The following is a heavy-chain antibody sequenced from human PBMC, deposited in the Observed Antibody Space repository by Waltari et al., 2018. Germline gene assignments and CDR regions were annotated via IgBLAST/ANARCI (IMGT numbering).Heavy chain of an antibody. J-gene: IGHJ5*02. CDR3: ASWDQGIGGWFDP. D-gene: IGHD1-26*01. CDR1: GYSISSGYY. Sequence: QVQLQESGPGLVKPSETLSLTCTVSGYSISSGYYWGWIRQPPGKGLEWIGSIYHSGSTYYNPSLKSRVTISVDTSKNQFSLKLSSVTAADTAVYYCASWDQGIGGWFDPWGQGTLVTVSS. V-gene: IGHV4-38-2*02. CDR2: IYHSGST.